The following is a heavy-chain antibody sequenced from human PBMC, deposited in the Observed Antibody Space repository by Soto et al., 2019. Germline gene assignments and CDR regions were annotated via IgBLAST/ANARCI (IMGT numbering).Heavy chain of an antibody. CDR1: GFTFSSYA. V-gene: IGHV3-23*01. J-gene: IGHJ5*02. D-gene: IGHD3-10*01. Sequence: EVQLLESGGGLVQPGGSLRLSCVASGFTFSSYAMSWVRQAPGKGLEWVSATSGSGGSTYYADSVKGRFTISRDNSKNTLYLQMNSLRAEDTAVYYCAKSPPFTSTSPNRWGQGTLVTVSS. CDR2: TSGSGGST. CDR3: AKSPPFTSTSPNR.